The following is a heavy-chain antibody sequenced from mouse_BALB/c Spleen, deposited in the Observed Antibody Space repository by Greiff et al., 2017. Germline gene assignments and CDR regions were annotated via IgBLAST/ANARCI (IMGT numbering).Heavy chain of an antibody. Sequence: EVKVVESGGGLVKPGGSLKLSCAASGFAFSSYDMSWVRQTPEKRLEWVAYISSGGGSTYYPDTVKGRFTISRDNAKNTLYLQMSSLKSEDTAMYYCARHDPYAMDYWGQGTSVTVSS. CDR1: GFAFSSYD. CDR3: ARHDPYAMDY. V-gene: IGHV5-12-1*01. CDR2: ISSGGGST. J-gene: IGHJ4*01.